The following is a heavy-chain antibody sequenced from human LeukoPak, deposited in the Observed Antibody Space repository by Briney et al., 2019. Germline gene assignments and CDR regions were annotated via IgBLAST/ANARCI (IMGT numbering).Heavy chain of an antibody. CDR3: AREVLLWFRESLSLDY. Sequence: ASVKVSCKASGYTFTSYGISWVRQAPGQGLEWMGWISAYNGNTNYAQKIQGRVTMTTDTSTSTAYMELRSLRSDDTAVYYCAREVLLWFRESLSLDYWGQGTLVTVSS. CDR2: ISAYNGNT. CDR1: GYTFTSYG. J-gene: IGHJ4*02. D-gene: IGHD3-10*01. V-gene: IGHV1-18*01.